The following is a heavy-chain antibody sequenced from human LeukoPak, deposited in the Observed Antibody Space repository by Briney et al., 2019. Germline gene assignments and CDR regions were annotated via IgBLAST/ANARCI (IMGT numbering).Heavy chain of an antibody. D-gene: IGHD3-10*01. V-gene: IGHV5-51*01. CDR1: GYTFTNSW. CDR2: NYPGDSDT. CDR3: ARHSGSGTFFNMDV. Sequence: GESLKISCKGSGYTFTNSWIGWVRQVPGKGLEWIGINYPGDSDTVYSPSFQGQVTISVDTSITTAYLQLSSLQASDTAIYYCARHSGSGTFFNMDVWGKGTTVTVSS. J-gene: IGHJ6*03.